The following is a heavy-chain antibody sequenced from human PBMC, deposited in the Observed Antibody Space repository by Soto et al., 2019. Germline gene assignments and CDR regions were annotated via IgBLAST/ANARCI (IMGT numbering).Heavy chain of an antibody. D-gene: IGHD6-19*01. CDR2: TRQDGGQS. J-gene: IGHJ4*02. CDR1: GFTLSSYW. Sequence: EVQLVESGGGLVQPGGSLRLSCEASGFTLSSYWMSWIRQAPGKGLEWVANTRQDGGQSYLVDSVQGRFTISRDNAKNSVYLQMNSLRAEDTAVDYCVRDGSTGWPFDSWGQGTLVTVSS. V-gene: IGHV3-7*01. CDR3: VRDGSTGWPFDS.